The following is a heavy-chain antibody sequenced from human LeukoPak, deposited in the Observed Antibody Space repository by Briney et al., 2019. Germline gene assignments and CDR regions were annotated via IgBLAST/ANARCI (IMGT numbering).Heavy chain of an antibody. CDR3: AKSNGYGLVDI. Sequence: SETLSLTCAVYGGSFSSYYWGWIRQPPGKGLEWIGNIFYSGSTYYSPSLRSRVTISLDTSRNQFSLKLNSVTAADTAVYYCAKSNGYGLVDIWGQGTMVTVSS. CDR2: IFYSGST. CDR1: GGSFSSYY. V-gene: IGHV4-34*12. D-gene: IGHD3-10*01. J-gene: IGHJ3*02.